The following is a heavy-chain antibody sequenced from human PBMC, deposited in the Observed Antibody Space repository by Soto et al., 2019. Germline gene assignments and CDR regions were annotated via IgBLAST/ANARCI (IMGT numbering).Heavy chain of an antibody. V-gene: IGHV3-74*01. Sequence: GGSLRLSCAASGFTLSSYWMHWVRQAPGKGLMWVSRIHNDGSTTRYADSVKGRFTISRDNAKNTLYLQMSSLRVEDTAVYYCARDNWNSYWGQGTLVTVSS. CDR2: IHNDGSTT. CDR3: ARDNWNSY. D-gene: IGHD1-7*01. J-gene: IGHJ4*01. CDR1: GFTLSSYW.